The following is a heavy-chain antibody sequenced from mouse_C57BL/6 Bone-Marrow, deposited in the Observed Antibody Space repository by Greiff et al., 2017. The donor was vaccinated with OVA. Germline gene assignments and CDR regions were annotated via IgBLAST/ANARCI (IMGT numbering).Heavy chain of an antibody. J-gene: IGHJ1*03. D-gene: IGHD1-1*01. CDR2: IYPRSGNT. CDR3: DHYYCGSYWYFDV. Sequence: QVQLQQSGAELARPGASVKLSCKASGYTFTSYGISWVKQRTGQGLEWIGEIYPRSGNTYYNEKFKGKATLTADKSSSPAYMELRSLTSEYSAVYFWDHYYCGSYWYFDVWGTGTTVTVSS. V-gene: IGHV1-81*01. CDR1: GYTFTSYG.